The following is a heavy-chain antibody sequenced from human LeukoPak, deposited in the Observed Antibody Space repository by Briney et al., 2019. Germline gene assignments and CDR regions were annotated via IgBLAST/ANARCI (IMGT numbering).Heavy chain of an antibody. CDR3: ARDSSGYYRRGSDAFDI. J-gene: IGHJ3*02. D-gene: IGHD3-22*01. V-gene: IGHV3-21*01. Sequence: PGGSLRLSCAASGFTFSSYNMNWVRQAPGQGLEWVSSITSGSSYIYYADSVKGRFTISRDNAKSSLYLQMNSLRAEDTAVYYCARDSSGYYRRGSDAFDIWGQGTMVTVSS. CDR2: ITSGSSYI. CDR1: GFTFSSYN.